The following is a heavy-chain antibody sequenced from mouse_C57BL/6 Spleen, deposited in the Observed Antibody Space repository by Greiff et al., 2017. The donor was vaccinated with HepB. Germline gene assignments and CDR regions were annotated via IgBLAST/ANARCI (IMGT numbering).Heavy chain of an antibody. CDR1: GFSLTSYA. D-gene: IGHD2-4*01. Sequence: VQRVESGPGLVAPSQSLSITCTVSGFSLTSYAISWVRQPPGKGLEWLGVIWTGGGTNYNSALKSRLSISKDNSKSQVFLKMNSLHTDDTARYYCASYDYDEAWFAYWGQGTLVTVSA. V-gene: IGHV2-9-1*01. CDR3: ASYDYDEAWFAY. CDR2: IWTGGGT. J-gene: IGHJ3*01.